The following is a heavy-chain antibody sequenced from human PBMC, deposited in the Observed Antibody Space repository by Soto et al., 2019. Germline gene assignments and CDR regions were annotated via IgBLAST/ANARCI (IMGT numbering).Heavy chain of an antibody. J-gene: IGHJ4*02. Sequence: QVQLVQSGAEVKKPGASVKVSCKASGYTFTSYGISWVRQAPGQGLEWMGWISAYNGNTKYAQKLQGRVTVTTDTCTSTAYMELRSLTSDDTAVYYCARDLTPGLVDHWGQGTLVTVSS. CDR2: ISAYNGNT. CDR1: GYTFTSYG. V-gene: IGHV1-18*01. D-gene: IGHD3-9*01. CDR3: ARDLTPGLVDH.